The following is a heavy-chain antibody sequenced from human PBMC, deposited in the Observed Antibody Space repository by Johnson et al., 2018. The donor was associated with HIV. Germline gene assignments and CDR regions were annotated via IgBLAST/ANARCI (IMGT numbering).Heavy chain of an antibody. Sequence: MQLVESGGGLVQPGGSLRLSCAASGFTFSSYAMHSVRQAPGKGLEYVSAISSNGGSTYYANSVKGRFTISRDNSKNTLYLQMGSLRAEDMAVYYCARGTVCGGDCYSRAFEVWGQGTVVTVSS. J-gene: IGHJ3*01. CDR1: GFTFSSYA. CDR3: ARGTVCGGDCYSRAFEV. CDR2: ISSNGGST. D-gene: IGHD2-21*02. V-gene: IGHV3-64*01.